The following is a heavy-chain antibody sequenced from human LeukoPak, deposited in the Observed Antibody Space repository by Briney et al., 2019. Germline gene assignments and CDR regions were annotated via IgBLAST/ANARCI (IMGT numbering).Heavy chain of an antibody. J-gene: IGHJ4*02. V-gene: IGHV1-18*01. CDR2: ISAYNGNT. CDR3: ARRSVGAAHFDY. Sequence: GASVKVSCKASGGTFSSYAISWVRQAPGQGLEWMGWISAYNGNTNYAQKLQGRVTMTTDTSTSTAYMELRSLRSDDTAVYYCARRSVGAAHFDYWGQGTLVTVSS. CDR1: GGTFSSYA. D-gene: IGHD2-15*01.